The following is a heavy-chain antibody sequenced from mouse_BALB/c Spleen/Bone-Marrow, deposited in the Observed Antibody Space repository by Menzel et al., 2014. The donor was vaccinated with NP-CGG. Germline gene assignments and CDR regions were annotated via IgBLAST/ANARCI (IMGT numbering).Heavy chain of an antibody. V-gene: IGHV5-6*01. CDR1: GFTFSSYG. D-gene: IGHD2-4*01. CDR3: ARPYDFGAWFAY. Sequence: EVKGEESGGDLVKPGGSLKLSCAASGFTFSSYGMSWVRQTPDKRLEWVATISSGGSYTYYPDSVKGRFTISRDNAKNTLYLQMSSLKSEDTAMYYCARPYDFGAWFAYLGQGTTVTVSA. CDR2: ISSGGSYT. J-gene: IGHJ3*01.